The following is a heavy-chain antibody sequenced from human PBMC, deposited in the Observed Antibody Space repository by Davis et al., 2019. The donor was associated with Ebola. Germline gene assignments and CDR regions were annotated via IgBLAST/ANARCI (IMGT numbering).Heavy chain of an antibody. CDR3: ARVRSTSRQLLATYYFDY. V-gene: IGHV4-4*07. J-gene: IGHJ4*02. CDR2: IYTSGST. D-gene: IGHD2-2*01. CDR1: GGSISSYY. Sequence: PSETLSLTCTVSGGSISSYYWSWIRQPAGKGLEWIGRIYTSGSTNYNPSLKSRVTMSVDTSKNQFSLKLSSVTAADTAVYYCARVRSTSRQLLATYYFDYWGQGTLVTVSS.